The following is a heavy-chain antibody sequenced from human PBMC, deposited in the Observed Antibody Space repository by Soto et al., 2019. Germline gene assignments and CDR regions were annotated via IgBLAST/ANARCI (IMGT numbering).Heavy chain of an antibody. CDR2: IIPIFGTA. CDR3: ARGYWRNYYDSSGYYYFDY. Sequence: QVQLVQSGAEVKKPGSSVKVSCKASGGTFSSYAISWVRQAPGQGLEWMGGIIPIFGTANYAQKFQGRVTITADESTSTAYMELSSLRSEDTDVYYCARGYWRNYYDSSGYYYFDYWGQGTLVTVSS. CDR1: GGTFSSYA. V-gene: IGHV1-69*01. D-gene: IGHD3-22*01. J-gene: IGHJ4*02.